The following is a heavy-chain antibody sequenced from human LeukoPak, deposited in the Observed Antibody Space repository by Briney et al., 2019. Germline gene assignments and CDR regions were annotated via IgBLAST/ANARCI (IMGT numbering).Heavy chain of an antibody. Sequence: SETLSLTCTVSGGSISSSSYYWGWIRQPPGKGLEWIGSIYYSGSTYYNPSLKSRVTISVDTSKNQFSLKLSSVTAADTAVYYCARRSGSGIFDYWGQGTLVTVSS. CDR3: ARRSGSGIFDY. D-gene: IGHD3-10*01. J-gene: IGHJ4*02. CDR1: GGSISSSSYY. CDR2: IYYSGST. V-gene: IGHV4-39*01.